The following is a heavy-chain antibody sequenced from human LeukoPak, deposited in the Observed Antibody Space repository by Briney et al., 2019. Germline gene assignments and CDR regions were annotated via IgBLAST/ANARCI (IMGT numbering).Heavy chain of an antibody. CDR3: ARDSAIAAMRDFVY. CDR2: ISSSSSYT. CDR1: GFTFSDYY. J-gene: IGHJ4*02. D-gene: IGHD2-2*01. Sequence: GGSLSVSCAASGFTFSDYYMSWIRQAPGKGLEWVSYISSSSSYTNYADSVKGRFTISRDNAKNSLYLQMNSLRAEDTAVYYCARDSAIAAMRDFVYWGERTLVTVSS. V-gene: IGHV3-11*06.